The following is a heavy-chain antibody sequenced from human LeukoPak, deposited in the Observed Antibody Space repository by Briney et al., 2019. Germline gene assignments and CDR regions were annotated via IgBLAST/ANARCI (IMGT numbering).Heavy chain of an antibody. D-gene: IGHD2-2*02. CDR1: GYTFTSCD. CDR3: AREGYRVPAAIAYDY. CDR2: MNPNSGNT. Sequence: GASVKVSCKASGYTFTSCDINWVRQATGQGLEWMGWMNPNSGNTGYAQKFQGRVTMTRDTSISTAYMELSRLRSDDTAVYYCAREGYRVPAAIAYDYWGQGTLVTVSS. J-gene: IGHJ4*02. V-gene: IGHV1-8*01.